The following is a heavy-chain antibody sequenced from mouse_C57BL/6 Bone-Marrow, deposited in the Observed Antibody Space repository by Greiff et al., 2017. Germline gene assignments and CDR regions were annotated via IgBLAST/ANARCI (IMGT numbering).Heavy chain of an antibody. CDR1: GYTFTSYW. J-gene: IGHJ4*01. D-gene: IGHD2-3*01. CDR3: ARWGWLLLYAMDY. CDR2: IYPGNGST. V-gene: IGHV1-55*01. Sequence: QVQLQQPGAELVKPGASVKMSCKASGYTFTSYWITWVKQRPGQGLAWIGDIYPGNGSTNYNEKFKCKATLTVDTSSSTAYMQLSSLTSEDSAVYYGARWGWLLLYAMDYWGQGTSDTVSA.